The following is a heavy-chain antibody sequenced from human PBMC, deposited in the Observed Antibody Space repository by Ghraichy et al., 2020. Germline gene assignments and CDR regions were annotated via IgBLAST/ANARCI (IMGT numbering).Heavy chain of an antibody. CDR1: GFTFSSYA. Sequence: GGSLRLSCAASGFTFSSYAMSWVRQAPGKGLEWVSAISGSGGSTYYADSVKGRFTISRDNSKNTLYLQMNSLRAEDTAVYYCAKDEWAYCGGDCYTVWGQGTLVTVSS. D-gene: IGHD2-21*02. V-gene: IGHV3-23*01. CDR2: ISGSGGST. CDR3: AKDEWAYCGGDCYTV. J-gene: IGHJ4*02.